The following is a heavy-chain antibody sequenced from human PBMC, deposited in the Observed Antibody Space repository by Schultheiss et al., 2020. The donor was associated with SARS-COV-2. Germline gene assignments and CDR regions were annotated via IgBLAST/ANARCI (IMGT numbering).Heavy chain of an antibody. D-gene: IGHD3-16*01. CDR1: GFSFSAYS. V-gene: IGHV3-21*01. J-gene: IGHJ4*02. CDR2: ISRDSTYV. CDR3: ARDVSGKEDY. Sequence: GESLKISCAASGFSFSAYSMNWVRQAPGKGLEWVSYISRDSTYVNYADSVKGRFTISRDNAKKTLYLQMSGLRADDTGDYYCARDVSGKEDYWGQGTLVTVSS.